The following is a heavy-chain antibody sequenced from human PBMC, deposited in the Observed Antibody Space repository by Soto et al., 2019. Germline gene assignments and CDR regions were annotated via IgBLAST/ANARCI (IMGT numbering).Heavy chain of an antibody. J-gene: IGHJ3*02. D-gene: IGHD5-18*01. CDR3: ATKNPGFTYGYDAFDI. CDR1: GGSISSSSYY. CDR2: IYYSGST. Sequence: PSETLSLACTVSGGSISSSSYYWGRIGQPQGKGLEWIGNIYYSGSTFYNPSLKSRVTISVDTSKSQFSLSLSSVTAADTAVYYCATKNPGFTYGYDAFDIWGQGTMVT. V-gene: IGHV4-39*01.